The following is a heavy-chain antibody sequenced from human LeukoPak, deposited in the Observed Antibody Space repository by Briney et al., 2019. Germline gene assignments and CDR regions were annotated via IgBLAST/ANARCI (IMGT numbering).Heavy chain of an antibody. CDR3: ARDGGSYSEFDY. J-gene: IGHJ4*02. Sequence: SETLSLTCAVYGGSFSGYYWSWIRQPPGKGLEWIGEINHSGSTNYNPSLKSRVTISVDTSKNQFSLKLSFVTAADTAVYYCARDGGSYSEFDYWGQGTLVTVSS. CDR2: INHSGST. CDR1: GGSFSGYY. D-gene: IGHD1-26*01. V-gene: IGHV4-34*01.